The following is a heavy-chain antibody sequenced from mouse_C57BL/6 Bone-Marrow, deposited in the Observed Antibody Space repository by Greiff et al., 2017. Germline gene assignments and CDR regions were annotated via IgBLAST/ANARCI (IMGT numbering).Heavy chain of an antibody. Sequence: VTVVESGAELVKPGASVKMSCKASGYTFTTYPIEWMKQNHGKSLEWIGNFHPYNDDTKYNEKFKGKATLTVEKSSSTVYLELSRLTSDDSAVYYCARNYGSTGAMDYWGQGTSVTVSS. CDR1: GYTFTTYP. D-gene: IGHD1-1*01. CDR3: ARNYGSTGAMDY. CDR2: FHPYNDDT. V-gene: IGHV1-47*01. J-gene: IGHJ4*01.